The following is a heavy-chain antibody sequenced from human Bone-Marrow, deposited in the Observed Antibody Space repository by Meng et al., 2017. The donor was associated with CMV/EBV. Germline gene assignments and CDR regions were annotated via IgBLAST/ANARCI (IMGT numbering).Heavy chain of an antibody. J-gene: IGHJ4*02. V-gene: IGHV4-39*07. CDR2: IYYSGST. CDR3: ARERLLRYFGWARGYFDY. Sequence: GSLRLSCTVSVGSISSSSYYWGWIRQPPGKGLEWIGSIYYSGSTYYNPSLKSRVTISVDTSKNQSSLKLSSVTAADTAVYYCARERLLRYFGWARGYFDYWGQGTLVTVYS. CDR1: VGSISSSSYY. D-gene: IGHD3-9*01.